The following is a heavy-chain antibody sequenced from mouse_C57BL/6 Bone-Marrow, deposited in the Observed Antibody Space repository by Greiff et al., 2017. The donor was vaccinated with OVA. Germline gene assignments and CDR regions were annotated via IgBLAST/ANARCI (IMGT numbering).Heavy chain of an antibody. D-gene: IGHD2-5*01. CDR2: INPETGGT. Sequence: QVQLQQSGAELVRPGASVTLSCTASGYTFTDYDMPWVQQTPVHGLEWIGAINPETGGTAYNQKFKGKAIMTADKSSSTAYMELRSLKSEDSAVNDCTRGYRNYYAMDYWGQGTSVTVSS. V-gene: IGHV1-15*01. CDR1: GYTFTDYD. J-gene: IGHJ4*01. CDR3: TRGYRNYYAMDY.